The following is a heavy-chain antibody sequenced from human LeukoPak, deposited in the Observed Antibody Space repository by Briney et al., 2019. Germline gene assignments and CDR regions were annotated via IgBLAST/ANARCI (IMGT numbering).Heavy chain of an antibody. D-gene: IGHD3-16*02. CDR2: INPSGSST. J-gene: IGHJ5*02. Sequence: ASVKVSCKASGYTFTGYYIHWVRQAPGQGLEWMGIINPSGSSTLYAQKFQGRVTMTRDMSTTTDYMELSSLRSEDTAVYYCARDNSVGDIAWWFDPWGQGTLVTVSS. CDR1: GYTFTGYY. CDR3: ARDNSVGDIAWWFDP. V-gene: IGHV1-46*01.